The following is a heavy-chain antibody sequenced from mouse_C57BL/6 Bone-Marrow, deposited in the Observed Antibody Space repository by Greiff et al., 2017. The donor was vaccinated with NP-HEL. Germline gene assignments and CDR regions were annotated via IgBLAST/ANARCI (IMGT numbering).Heavy chain of an antibody. CDR2: IYPSSGNT. V-gene: IGHV1-81*01. CDR1: GYTFTSYG. J-gene: IGHJ2*01. CDR3: AREDFYCDY. Sequence: QVQLQQSGAELARPGASVKLSCKASGYTFTSYGISWVKQRTGQGLEWIGEIYPSSGNTYYNEKFKGKATLTADKSSSTAYMELRSLTSEDSAVYFCAREDFYCDYGGQGTTLTVSA.